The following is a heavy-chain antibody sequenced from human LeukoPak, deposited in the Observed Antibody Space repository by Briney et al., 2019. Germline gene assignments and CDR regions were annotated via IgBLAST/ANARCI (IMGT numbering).Heavy chain of an antibody. CDR2: ISSSSSYI. CDR3: AGRDFTILGVAADY. Sequence: GGSLRLSCAASGFTFSSYSMNWVRQAPGKGLEWVSSISSSSSYIYYADSVKGRFTSSRDNAKNSLYLQLNRLRAEDTAVYYCAGRDFTILGVAADYWGKGTLVTVPS. D-gene: IGHD3-3*01. J-gene: IGHJ4*02. V-gene: IGHV3-21*01. CDR1: GFTFSSYS.